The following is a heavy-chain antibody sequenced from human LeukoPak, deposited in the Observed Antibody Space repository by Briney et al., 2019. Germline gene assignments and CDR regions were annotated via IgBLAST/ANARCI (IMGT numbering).Heavy chain of an antibody. Sequence: QSGGSLRLSCAASGFTFSKYWMTWVRQVPGKGLEWVANIKQDGSEKYYVDSVKGRFTISRDNAKSSLYLQMNSLTAEDTAVYYCARFGFLDCSSTSCPRPDLRDAFDIWGQGTMVTVSS. D-gene: IGHD2-2*01. J-gene: IGHJ3*02. CDR3: ARFGFLDCSSTSCPRPDLRDAFDI. CDR2: IKQDGSEK. V-gene: IGHV3-7*01. CDR1: GFTFSKYW.